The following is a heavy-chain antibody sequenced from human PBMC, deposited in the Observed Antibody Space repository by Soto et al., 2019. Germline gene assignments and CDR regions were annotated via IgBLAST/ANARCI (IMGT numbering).Heavy chain of an antibody. D-gene: IGHD2-2*01. J-gene: IGHJ6*04. CDR2: IYYSGST. V-gene: IGHV4-31*03. CDR1: GGSIGSGGDY. Sequence: TSETLSLTCTVSGGSIGSGGDYWSWIRQHPGKGLEWIGYIYYSGSTYYNPSLKSRVTISVDTSKNQFSLKLSSVAAADTAVYYCARDCSSTSCYYGLPDVWGKGTTVTVSS. CDR3: ARDCSSTSCYYGLPDV.